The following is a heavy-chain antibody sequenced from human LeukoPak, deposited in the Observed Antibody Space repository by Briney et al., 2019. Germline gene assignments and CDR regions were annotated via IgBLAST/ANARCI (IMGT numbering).Heavy chain of an antibody. CDR1: GFTFSSYG. CDR3: AKDQEPYYYDSSGYSASYFDY. V-gene: IGHV3-21*04. CDR2: ISSSSSYI. Sequence: PGGSLRLSCAASGFTFSSYGMSWVRQAPGKGLEWVSSISSSSSYIYYADSVKGRFTISRDNAKNSLYLQMNSLRAEDTAVYYCAKDQEPYYYDSSGYSASYFDYWGQGTLVTVSS. D-gene: IGHD3-22*01. J-gene: IGHJ4*02.